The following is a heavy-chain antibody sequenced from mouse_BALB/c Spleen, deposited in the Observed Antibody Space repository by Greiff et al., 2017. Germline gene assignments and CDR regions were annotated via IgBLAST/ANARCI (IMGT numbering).Heavy chain of an antibody. D-gene: IGHD1-1*01. CDR1: GFTFSSYA. Sequence: EVLLVESGGGLVKPGGSLKLSCAASGFTFSSYAMSWVRQSPEKRLEWVAEISSGGSYTYYPDTVTGRFTISRDNAKNTLYLEMSSLRSEDTAMYYCARNYGSSPYAMDDWGEGTTVTVSS. CDR3: ARNYGSSPYAMDD. J-gene: IGHJ4*01. V-gene: IGHV5-9-4*01. CDR2: ISSGGSYT.